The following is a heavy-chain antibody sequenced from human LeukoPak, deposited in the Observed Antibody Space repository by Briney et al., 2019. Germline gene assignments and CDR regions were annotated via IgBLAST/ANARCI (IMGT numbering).Heavy chain of an antibody. CDR2: LSASGGST. V-gene: IGHV3-23*01. D-gene: IGHD6-13*01. Sequence: GGSLRLSCVASGFTFSDFAMSWVRLPPGKGLKWVSGLSASGGSTFYTDSVKGRFTISRDNSNNTLYLQMDGLSAEDTAVYYCARSSSSWYHNYYYYMDVWGKGTTVTVS. J-gene: IGHJ6*03. CDR1: GFTFSDFA. CDR3: ARSSSSWYHNYYYYMDV.